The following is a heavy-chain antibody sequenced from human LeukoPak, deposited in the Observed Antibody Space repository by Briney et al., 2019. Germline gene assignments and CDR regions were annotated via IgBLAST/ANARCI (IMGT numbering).Heavy chain of an antibody. V-gene: IGHV3-7*04. CDR2: IKQDGSEK. CDR3: ARDEHQYFHASSGRFDY. D-gene: IGHD3-22*01. J-gene: IGHJ4*02. CDR1: GFILSDYW. Sequence: GGSLRLSCAASGFILSDYWMGWVRQAPGRGLEWVANIKQDGSEKYYVDSVKGRLTISRDSAKNSVYLQMNSLGAEDTAVYYCARDEHQYFHASSGRFDYWGQGTLVTVSS.